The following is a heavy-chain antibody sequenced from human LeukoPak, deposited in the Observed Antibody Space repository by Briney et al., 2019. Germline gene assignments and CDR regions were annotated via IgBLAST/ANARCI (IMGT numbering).Heavy chain of an antibody. V-gene: IGHV3-53*01. CDR3: ARGSIVGARGVDDY. D-gene: IGHD1-26*01. Sequence: GGSLRLSCAASGFTVSSNYMSWVRQAPGKGLEWVSVIYSGGSTYYADSVKGRFTISRDNSKNTLYLQMNSLRAEDTAVYYCARGSIVGARGVDDYWGQGTLVTVSS. CDR1: GFTVSSNY. J-gene: IGHJ4*02. CDR2: IYSGGST.